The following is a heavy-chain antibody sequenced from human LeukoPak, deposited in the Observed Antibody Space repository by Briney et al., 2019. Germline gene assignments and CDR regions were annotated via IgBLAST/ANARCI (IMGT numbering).Heavy chain of an antibody. V-gene: IGHV3-7*01. CDR2: IKQDGSEK. J-gene: IGHJ3*02. Sequence: GGSLRLSCAASGFTFSNFWMSWVRQAPGKGLEWVANIKQDGSEKYYVDYVKGRFTISRDNAKKSLYLQINSLRSEDTAVYYCARDAAVAGDAYDIWGHGTMVTASS. CDR1: GFTFSNFW. CDR3: ARDAAVAGDAYDI. D-gene: IGHD6-19*01.